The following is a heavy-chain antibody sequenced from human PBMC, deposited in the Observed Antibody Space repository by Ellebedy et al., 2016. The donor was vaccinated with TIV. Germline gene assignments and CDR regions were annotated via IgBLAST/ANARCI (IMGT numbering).Heavy chain of an antibody. V-gene: IGHV3-30-3*01. CDR1: GFTFSSYG. CDR3: ARVFNSYFFDY. D-gene: IGHD3-10*02. Sequence: GESLKISCAGSGFTFSSYGMHWVRQAPGRGLEWVAFISYDGSDKNYAASVSGRFTISRDKTKKTLYLQMISLRAEDTAVYYCARVFNSYFFDYWGQGTLVAVSS. CDR2: ISYDGSDK. J-gene: IGHJ4*02.